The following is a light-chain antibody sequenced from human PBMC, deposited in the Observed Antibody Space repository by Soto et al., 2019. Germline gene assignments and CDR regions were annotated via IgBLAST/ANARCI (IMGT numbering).Light chain of an antibody. CDR1: SSDTGNYNY. Sequence: QSVLTQPASVSGSPGQSITISCTGTSSDTGNYNYVSWYQQHPGKAPKLMISEVSNRPSGVSNRFSGSKSGNTASLTISGLQPEDEADYYCSSYTSTSSYVFGGGTKVTVL. V-gene: IGLV2-14*01. CDR3: SSYTSTSSYV. CDR2: EVS. J-gene: IGLJ1*01.